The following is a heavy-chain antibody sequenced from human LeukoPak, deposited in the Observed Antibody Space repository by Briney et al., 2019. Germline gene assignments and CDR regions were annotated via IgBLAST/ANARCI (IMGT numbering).Heavy chain of an antibody. Sequence: GGSLRLSCAASGFTFSSYAMSWVRQAPGKGLEWVSSISSSSSYIYYADSVKGRFTISRDNAKNSLYLQMNSLRAEDMAVYYCAREERWLQLSYFDYWGQGTLVTVSS. D-gene: IGHD5-24*01. J-gene: IGHJ4*02. V-gene: IGHV3-21*01. CDR3: AREERWLQLSYFDY. CDR1: GFTFSSYA. CDR2: ISSSSSYI.